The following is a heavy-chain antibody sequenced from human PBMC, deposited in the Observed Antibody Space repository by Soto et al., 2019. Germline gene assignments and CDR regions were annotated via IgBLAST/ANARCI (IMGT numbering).Heavy chain of an antibody. CDR1: GGSFSGYY. D-gene: IGHD2-15*01. CDR3: ARGPTDIVVVVAATNGGYYFDY. CDR2: INHSGST. V-gene: IGHV4-34*01. J-gene: IGHJ4*02. Sequence: SETLSLTCAVYGGSFSGYYWSWIRQPPGKGLEWIGEINHSGSTNYNPSLKSRVTISVDTSKNQFSLKLSSVTAADTAVYYCARGPTDIVVVVAATNGGYYFDYWGQGTLVTVSS.